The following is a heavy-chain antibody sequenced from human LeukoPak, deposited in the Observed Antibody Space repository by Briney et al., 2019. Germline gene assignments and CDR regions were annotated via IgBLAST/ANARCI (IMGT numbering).Heavy chain of an antibody. V-gene: IGHV4-59*01. CDR1: GGSISSYY. D-gene: IGHD3-9*01. J-gene: IGHJ4*02. CDR2: IYYSGST. CDR3: ARGGYDIFSYYFDY. Sequence: KPSETLSLTRTVSGGSISSYYWSWIRQPPGKGLEWIGYIYYSGSTNYNPSLKSRVTISVDTSKNQFSLKLSSVTAADTAVYYCARGGYDIFSYYFDYWGQGTLVTVSS.